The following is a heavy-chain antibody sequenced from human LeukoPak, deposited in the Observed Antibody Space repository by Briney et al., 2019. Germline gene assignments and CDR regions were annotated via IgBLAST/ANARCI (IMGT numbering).Heavy chain of an antibody. V-gene: IGHV4-34*01. CDR1: GGSFSGYY. J-gene: IGHJ4*02. Sequence: PSETLSLTCAVYGGSFSGYYWSWIRQPPGKGLEWIGEINHSGSTNYNPSLKSRVTISVDTSKNQFSLKLSSLTAADTAVYYCARGSEVSDFDYWGQGTLVTVSS. CDR2: INHSGST. CDR3: ARGSEVSDFDY.